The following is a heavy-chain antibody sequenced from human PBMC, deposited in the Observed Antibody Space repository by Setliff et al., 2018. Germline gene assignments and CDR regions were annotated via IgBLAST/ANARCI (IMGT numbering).Heavy chain of an antibody. V-gene: IGHV4-4*08. CDR3: ARDDTAMVSGFDY. CDR2: IYTSGST. CDR1: GGSISSYY. J-gene: IGHJ4*02. D-gene: IGHD5-18*01. Sequence: SETLSLTCNVSGGSISSYYWSWIRQPPGKGLEWIGYIYTSGSTNYNPSLKSRVTISVDTSKNQFSLKLSSVTAADTAVYYCARDDTAMVSGFDYWGQGTLVTVSS.